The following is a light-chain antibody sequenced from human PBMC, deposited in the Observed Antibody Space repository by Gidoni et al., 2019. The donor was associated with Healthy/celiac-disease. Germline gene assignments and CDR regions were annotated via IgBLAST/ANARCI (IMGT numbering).Light chain of an antibody. CDR2: GAS. Sequence: PGERATLSCRASQSVSSNLAWYQQKPGQAPRLLIYGASTRATGIPARFSGSGSGTEFTLTISSLQSEDFAVYYCQQYNNWPPKYTFGQGTKLEIK. CDR3: QQYNNWPPKYT. V-gene: IGKV3-15*01. J-gene: IGKJ2*01. CDR1: QSVSSN.